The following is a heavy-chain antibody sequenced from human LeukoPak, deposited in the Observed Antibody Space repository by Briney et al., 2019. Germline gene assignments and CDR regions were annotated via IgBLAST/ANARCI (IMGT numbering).Heavy chain of an antibody. CDR2: INAGNGNT. CDR1: GYTFTGYY. CDR3: ARVIAAADPYYYYGMDV. Sequence: ASVKVSCKASGYTFTGYYMHWVRQAPGQRLEWMGWINAGNGNTKYSQKFQGRVTITRDTSASTAYMELSSLRSEDTAVYYCARVIAAADPYYYYGMDVWGQGTTVTVSS. J-gene: IGHJ6*02. V-gene: IGHV1-3*01. D-gene: IGHD6-13*01.